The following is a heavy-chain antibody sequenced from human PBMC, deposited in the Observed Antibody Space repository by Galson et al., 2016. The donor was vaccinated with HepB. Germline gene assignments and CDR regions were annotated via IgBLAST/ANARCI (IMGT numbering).Heavy chain of an antibody. Sequence: SLRLSCAASGFAFGSHWMHWVRQVPGKGLEWVSSIYTAGDTYYEDSVEGRFTVSRENAKDSLYLHMNSLRAGDTAVYYCVRGSYTSDWYRTSAYDFGLDVWGKGTPVTVSS. V-gene: IGHV3-13*01. J-gene: IGHJ6*04. D-gene: IGHD6-19*01. CDR1: GFAFGSHW. CDR2: IYTAGDT. CDR3: VRGSYTSDWYRTSAYDFGLDV.